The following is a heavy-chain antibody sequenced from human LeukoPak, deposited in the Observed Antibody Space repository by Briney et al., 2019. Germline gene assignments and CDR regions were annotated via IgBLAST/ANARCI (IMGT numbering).Heavy chain of an antibody. Sequence: GGSLRLSCAASGFTFSSCGTHWVRQAPGKGLEWVAVIWYDGSNKYYADSVKGRFTISRDNSKNTLYLQMNSLRAEDTAVYYCAREVPTSRDFDYWGQGTLVTVSS. V-gene: IGHV3-33*01. D-gene: IGHD3-10*01. CDR1: GFTFSSCG. J-gene: IGHJ4*02. CDR2: IWYDGSNK. CDR3: AREVPTSRDFDY.